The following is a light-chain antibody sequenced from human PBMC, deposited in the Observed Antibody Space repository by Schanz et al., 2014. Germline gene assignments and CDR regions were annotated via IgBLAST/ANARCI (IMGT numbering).Light chain of an antibody. J-gene: IGLJ3*02. CDR1: SSDVGGYNF. V-gene: IGLV2-8*01. CDR2: KVT. Sequence: QSALTQPPSASGSPGQSVTISCTGTSSDVGGYNFVSWYQQIPGKAPKLMIYKVTQRPSGVPDRFSGSKSGNTASLTVSGLQTEDEADYYCTSYTSVSTWVFGGGTKLTVL. CDR3: TSYTSVSTWV.